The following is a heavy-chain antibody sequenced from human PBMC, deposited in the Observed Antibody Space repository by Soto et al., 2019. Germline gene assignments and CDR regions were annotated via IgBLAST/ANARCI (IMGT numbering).Heavy chain of an antibody. J-gene: IGHJ4*02. D-gene: IGHD6-13*01. CDR2: ISSGGSNI. Sequence: EVHLVESGGGLVQHGGSLRLSCAASGFTFSSYEMNWVRQAPGKGLEWVSCISSGGSNIYYADSVKGRFTISRDNAKNSLYLQLNSLRAEATAVYYCARFGLSSSLYPSLEYCGQGTLVTVSS. V-gene: IGHV3-48*03. CDR3: ARFGLSSSLYPSLEY. CDR1: GFTFSSYE.